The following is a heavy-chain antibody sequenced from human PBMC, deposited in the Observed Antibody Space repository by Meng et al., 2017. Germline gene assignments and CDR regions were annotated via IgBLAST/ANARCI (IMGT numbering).Heavy chain of an antibody. CDR3: ARDRPTADLNPSGYWYFDL. CDR2: IIPIFGTA. J-gene: IGHJ2*01. CDR1: GGTFSSYA. V-gene: IGHV1-69*06. Sequence: SVKVSCKASGGTFSSYAISWVRQAPGQGLEWMGGIIPIFGTANYAQKFQGRVTITADKSTSTAYMELSSLRSEDTAVYYCARDRPTADLNPSGYWYFDLWGRGTLVTVSS. D-gene: IGHD4-17*01.